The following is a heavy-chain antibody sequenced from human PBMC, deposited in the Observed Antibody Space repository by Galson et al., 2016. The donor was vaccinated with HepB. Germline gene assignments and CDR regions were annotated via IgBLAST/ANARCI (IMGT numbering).Heavy chain of an antibody. Sequence: SVKVSCKASGYTFTSYGISWVRQAPGQGLEWTGWTSLYNGNTNYGQKFQGRVNMTMDASTSTAYMELRGLRSDDTAIYYCVRSARYSSSLYGMDVWGLGTTVTVSS. D-gene: IGHD6-6*01. J-gene: IGHJ6*02. CDR2: TSLYNGNT. CDR1: GYTFTSYG. V-gene: IGHV1-18*01. CDR3: VRSARYSSSLYGMDV.